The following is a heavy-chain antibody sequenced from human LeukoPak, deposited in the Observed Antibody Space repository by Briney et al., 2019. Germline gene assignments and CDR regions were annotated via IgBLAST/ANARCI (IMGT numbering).Heavy chain of an antibody. Sequence: GGSLRLSCAASGFTFSSYAMSWVRQAPGKGLEWVSAISGSGGSTYYADSVKGRFTISRDNSKNTLYLQMNSLGAEDTAVYYCAKDPFLGPHAFDIWGQGTMVTVSS. J-gene: IGHJ3*02. CDR2: ISGSGGST. CDR3: AKDPFLGPHAFDI. V-gene: IGHV3-23*01. CDR1: GFTFSSYA.